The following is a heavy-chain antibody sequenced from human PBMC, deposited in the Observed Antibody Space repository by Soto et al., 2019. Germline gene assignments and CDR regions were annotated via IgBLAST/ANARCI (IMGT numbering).Heavy chain of an antibody. Sequence: AGGSLRLSCAASGFTFSSYSMNWVRQTPGKGLEWISCIGSSGSHIYYADSVKGRLSISRDNANNFLYLQMNSLRAEDTALYYCATMGMSATALDTFDIWGQGTMVTVSS. V-gene: IGHV3-21*01. D-gene: IGHD1-1*01. CDR2: IGSSGSHI. CDR1: GFTFSSYS. J-gene: IGHJ3*02. CDR3: ATMGMSATALDTFDI.